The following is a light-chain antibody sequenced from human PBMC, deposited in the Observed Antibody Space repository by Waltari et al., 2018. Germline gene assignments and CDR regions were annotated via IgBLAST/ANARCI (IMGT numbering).Light chain of an antibody. CDR2: YAS. CDR1: QDINKN. J-gene: IGKJ4*01. CDR3: QHYENLPLT. Sequence: DIQMTQAPSSLSASVGDRVTITCQASQDINKNLNWFQQKPGKAPKVLIFYASSLRTGVPLRFSGSGSGTHFTFTISSLQPEDIATYYCQHYENLPLTFGGGTKVEIK. V-gene: IGKV1-33*01.